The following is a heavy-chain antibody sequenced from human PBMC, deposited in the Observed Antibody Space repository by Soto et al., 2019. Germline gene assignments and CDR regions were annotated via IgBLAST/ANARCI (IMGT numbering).Heavy chain of an antibody. Sequence: GGSLRLSCAASGFTFSSYGMHWVRQAPGKGLEWVAVIWYDGSNKYYADSVKGRFTISRDNSKNTLYLQMNSLRAEDTAVYYCASSGSGSWLYYFDYWGQGTLVTVSS. CDR2: IWYDGSNK. J-gene: IGHJ4*02. CDR3: ASSGSGSWLYYFDY. D-gene: IGHD6-13*01. CDR1: GFTFSSYG. V-gene: IGHV3-33*01.